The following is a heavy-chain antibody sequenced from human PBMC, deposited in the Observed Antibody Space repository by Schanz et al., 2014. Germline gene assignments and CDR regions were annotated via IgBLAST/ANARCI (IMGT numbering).Heavy chain of an antibody. J-gene: IGHJ6*02. CDR1: GFTFTGYV. V-gene: IGHV3-11*05. CDR2: ISSSSIHK. D-gene: IGHD3-3*01. Sequence: QVQLAESGGGVVQPGGSLRLSCAASGFTFTGYVMTWVRQAPGKGLEWVSHISSSSIHKNYADSVKGRFSISRDNGETSVYLQINSLRVEDTAVYYCARFLARYQYYGVDVWGQGTTVIVSS. CDR3: ARFLARYQYYGVDV.